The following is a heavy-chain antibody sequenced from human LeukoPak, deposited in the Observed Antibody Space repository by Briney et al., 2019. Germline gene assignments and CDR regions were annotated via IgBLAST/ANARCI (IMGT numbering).Heavy chain of an antibody. J-gene: IGHJ4*02. V-gene: IGHV3-33*01. CDR2: IWYDGGKT. Sequence: GKSLRLSCTASGFTFSDSGMHWVRQPPGKGLQWVAHIWYDGGKTYYADSVKGRFTISRDNGKNTLNLQMNNMRVEDTAVYYCARAMVSGYDWEGHFDSWGLGSLVTVS. CDR1: GFTFSDSG. CDR3: ARAMVSGYDWEGHFDS. D-gene: IGHD6-25*01.